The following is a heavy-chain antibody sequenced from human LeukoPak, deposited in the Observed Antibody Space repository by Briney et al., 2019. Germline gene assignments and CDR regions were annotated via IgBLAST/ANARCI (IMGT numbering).Heavy chain of an antibody. CDR3: ARVYQSAEYYFDY. Sequence: PSETLSLTCTVSGGSIDIYYWSWIRQPPGKGLEWNGYIYYTGSTEYHPSLKSRVTISLDTSKNQFSLKLTSVTAADTAVYYCARVYQSAEYYFDYWGQGNLVSVSS. J-gene: IGHJ4*02. CDR1: GGSIDIYY. V-gene: IGHV4-59*01. D-gene: IGHD2-2*01. CDR2: IYYTGST.